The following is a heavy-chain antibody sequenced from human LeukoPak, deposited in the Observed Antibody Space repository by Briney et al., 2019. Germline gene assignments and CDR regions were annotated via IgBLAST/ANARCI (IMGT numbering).Heavy chain of an antibody. D-gene: IGHD6-19*01. Sequence: ASVKVSCKASGYTFTSYGIIWVRQAPGQGLEWMGWISAYNGNTNYAQKLQGRVTMTTDTSTSTAYMELRSLRSDDTAVYYCARVGPYSSGWYITPPLDPIDYWGQGTLVTVSS. CDR2: ISAYNGNT. V-gene: IGHV1-18*01. CDR3: ARVGPYSSGWYITPPLDPIDY. CDR1: GYTFTSYG. J-gene: IGHJ4*02.